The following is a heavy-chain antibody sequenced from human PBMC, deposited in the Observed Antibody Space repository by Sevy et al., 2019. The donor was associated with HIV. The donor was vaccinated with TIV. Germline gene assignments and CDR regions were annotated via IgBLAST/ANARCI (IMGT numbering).Heavy chain of an antibody. CDR1: EFIFTGYW. V-gene: IGHV3-7*01. CDR3: ARAGGWGNINHSNQILDI. Sequence: GGSLRLSCAASEFIFTGYWMNWVRQAPGKGLEWVANIDQDGSDKRYVDSVRGRFTISRDNANNFLYLQMSSLRADDTAVFYCARAGGWGNINHSNQILDIWGHGTKVTVSS. D-gene: IGHD3-16*01. CDR2: IDQDGSDK. J-gene: IGHJ3*02.